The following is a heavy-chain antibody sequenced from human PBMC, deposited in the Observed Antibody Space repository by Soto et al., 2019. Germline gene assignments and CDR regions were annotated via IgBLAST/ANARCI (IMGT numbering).Heavy chain of an antibody. CDR3: ARMFKVVTALYYYYYGMDV. D-gene: IGHD2-21*02. CDR2: INHSGST. CDR1: GGSFSGYY. Sequence: PSETLSLTCAVYGGSFSGYYWSWIRQPPGKGLEWIGEINHSGSTNYNPSLKSRVTISVDTSKNQFSLKLSSVTAADTAVYYCARMFKVVTALYYYYYGMDVWGQGTTVTVSS. J-gene: IGHJ6*02. V-gene: IGHV4-34*01.